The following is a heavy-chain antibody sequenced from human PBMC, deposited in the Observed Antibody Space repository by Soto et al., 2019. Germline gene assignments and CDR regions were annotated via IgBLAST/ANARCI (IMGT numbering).Heavy chain of an antibody. J-gene: IGHJ5*02. CDR3: ATGTALTTFHWFDP. CDR2: INHSGST. Sequence: SETLSLTCAVSGESFIGYYWSWIRQPPGKGLEWIGEINHSGSTNYNPSLKSRVTISVVTSKNQFSLKLNSVTAADTAVYYCATGTALTTFHWFDPWGQGTLVTVSS. D-gene: IGHD2-21*02. CDR1: GESFIGYY. V-gene: IGHV4-34*01.